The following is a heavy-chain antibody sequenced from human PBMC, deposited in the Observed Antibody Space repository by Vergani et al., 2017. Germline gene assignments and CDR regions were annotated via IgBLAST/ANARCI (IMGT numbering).Heavy chain of an antibody. V-gene: IGHV3-23*01. CDR3: AKANPRNSGYDYLYYYHAMDV. CDR2: ISGSGGRT. J-gene: IGHJ6*02. Sequence: EVQLLESGGDLVQPGGSLRLSCAASGFTFNHYAMNWVRQAPGKGLEWVSGISGSGGRTYYAGSVKGRFTISRDSSKTTLYLQMNSLSAGDTAVYYCAKANPRNSGYDYLYYYHAMDVWGQGTTVTVSS. CDR1: GFTFNHYA. D-gene: IGHD5-12*01.